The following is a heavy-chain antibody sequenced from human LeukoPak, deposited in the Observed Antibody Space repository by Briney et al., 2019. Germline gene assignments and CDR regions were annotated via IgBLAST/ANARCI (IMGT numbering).Heavy chain of an antibody. Sequence: SQTLSLTCTVYAGTGSSGDYYWRWIRQPPGKVLERIGCIYYTGSAYYHPSLKSRVTISVDTSKNQFSLMLSSVTAADTAVYYCASAGFRFLELDYWGQGTLVTVSS. CDR1: AGTGSSGDYY. D-gene: IGHD3-3*01. V-gene: IGHV4-30-4*08. CDR2: IYYTGSA. J-gene: IGHJ4*02. CDR3: ASAGFRFLELDY.